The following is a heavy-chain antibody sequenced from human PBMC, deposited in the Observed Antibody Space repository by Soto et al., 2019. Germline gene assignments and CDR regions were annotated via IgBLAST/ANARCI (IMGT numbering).Heavy chain of an antibody. CDR1: GFTFSSYS. CDR3: ARGAVGATDY. CDR2: ISSSSSYI. Sequence: EVQLVESGGGLVQPGGSLRLSCAASGFTFSSYSMNWVRQAPGKGLEWVSSISSSSSYIYYADSVKGRFTISRDNAKNSLYLQMYSLRAEDTAVYYCARGAVGATDYWGQGTLVTVSS. D-gene: IGHD1-26*01. J-gene: IGHJ4*02. V-gene: IGHV3-21*01.